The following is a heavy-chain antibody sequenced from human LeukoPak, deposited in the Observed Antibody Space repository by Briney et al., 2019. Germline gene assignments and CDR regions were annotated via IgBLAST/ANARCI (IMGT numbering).Heavy chain of an antibody. D-gene: IGHD5-18*01. J-gene: IGHJ4*02. CDR1: GGSFSGYY. CDR2: INHSGST. V-gene: IGHV4-34*01. Sequence: SETLSLTCAVYGGSFSGYYWSWIRQPPGKGLEWIGEINHSGSTNYNPSLKSRVTISVDTSKNQFSLKLSSVTAADTAVYYCARGIFGYSYWSQGTLVTVSS. CDR3: ARGIFGYSY.